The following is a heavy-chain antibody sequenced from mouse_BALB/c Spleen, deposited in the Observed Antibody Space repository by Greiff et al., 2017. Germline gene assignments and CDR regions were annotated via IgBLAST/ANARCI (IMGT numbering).Heavy chain of an antibody. CDR1: GFSLTSYG. CDR2: IWAGGST. V-gene: IGHV2-9*02. D-gene: IGHD1-1*01. CDR3: ARHYYGSSYDAMDY. Sequence: VQLQQSGPGLVAPSQSLSITCTVSGFSLTSYGVHWVRQPPGKGLEWLGVIWAGGSTNYNSALMSRLSISKDNSKSQVFLKMNSLQTDDTAMYYCARHYYGSSYDAMDYWGQGTSVTVSS. J-gene: IGHJ4*01.